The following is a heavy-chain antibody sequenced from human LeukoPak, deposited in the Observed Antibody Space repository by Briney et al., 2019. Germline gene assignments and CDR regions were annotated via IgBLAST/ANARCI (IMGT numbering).Heavy chain of an antibody. CDR3: ARERTTETTWGYFDY. D-gene: IGHD4-17*01. Sequence: ASVKVSCKASGGSFNDYAFSWVRQAPGQGLEWMGEIIPLFGTPIYAQQFQGRFTITTDESTSTAYMELSSLTSEDTAMYYCARERTTETTWGYFDYWGQGTLVTVSS. J-gene: IGHJ4*02. V-gene: IGHV1-69*05. CDR1: GGSFNDYA. CDR2: IIPLFGTP.